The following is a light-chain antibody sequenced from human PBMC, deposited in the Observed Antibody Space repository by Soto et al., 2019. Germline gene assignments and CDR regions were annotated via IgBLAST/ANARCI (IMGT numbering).Light chain of an antibody. Sequence: DIQMTQSHSTLSASVGDRVTITCRASQSISSWLAWYQQKPGKAPKLLIYDASSLESGVPSRFSGSGSGTEFTLTISSLQPDDFATYYCQQYNSYPCTFGGGTKVEIK. V-gene: IGKV1-5*01. CDR2: DAS. J-gene: IGKJ4*01. CDR1: QSISSW. CDR3: QQYNSYPCT.